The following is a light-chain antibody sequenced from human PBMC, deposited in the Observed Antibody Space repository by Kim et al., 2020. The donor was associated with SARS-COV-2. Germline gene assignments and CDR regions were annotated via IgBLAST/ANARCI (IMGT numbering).Light chain of an antibody. Sequence: DIQMTQSPSTLLAFVGNRVTITCRASQSVDGWVAWYQQQPGKAPKLLIYQASKLASGVPARFSGSGSGTSFTLTISDLQSEDSAVYYCKQYETYWTFGPGTKVDIK. CDR1: QSVDGW. V-gene: IGKV1-5*03. J-gene: IGKJ1*01. CDR2: QAS. CDR3: KQYETYWT.